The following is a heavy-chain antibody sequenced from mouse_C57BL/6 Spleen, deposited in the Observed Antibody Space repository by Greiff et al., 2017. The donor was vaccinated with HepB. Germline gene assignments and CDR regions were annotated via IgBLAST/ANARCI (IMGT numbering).Heavy chain of an antibody. V-gene: IGHV5-12*01. CDR3: ASGDGYYIDY. D-gene: IGHD2-3*01. CDR1: GFTFSDYY. Sequence: DVKLVESGGGLVQPGGSLKLSCAASGFTFSDYYMYWVRQTPEKRLEWVAYISNGGGRTYYPDTVKGRFTISRDNAKNTLYLQMSRLKSEDTAMYYCASGDGYYIDYWGQGTTLTVSS. CDR2: ISNGGGRT. J-gene: IGHJ2*01.